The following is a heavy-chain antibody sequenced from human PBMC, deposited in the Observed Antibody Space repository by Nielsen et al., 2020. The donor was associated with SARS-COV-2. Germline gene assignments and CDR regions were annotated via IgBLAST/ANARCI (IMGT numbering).Heavy chain of an antibody. J-gene: IGHJ4*02. CDR3: ARDRAYNSFDY. Sequence: GGSLRLSCVDSGFTFRQSWMTWIRQVPGKGLEWLANIKEDGSAKNYVDPVKGRFTISRDNAKNSLYLQLTSLRVEDTAIYYCARDRAYNSFDYWGQGTLVIVSS. V-gene: IGHV3-7*05. CDR2: IKEDGSAK. D-gene: IGHD5-24*01. CDR1: GFTFRQSW.